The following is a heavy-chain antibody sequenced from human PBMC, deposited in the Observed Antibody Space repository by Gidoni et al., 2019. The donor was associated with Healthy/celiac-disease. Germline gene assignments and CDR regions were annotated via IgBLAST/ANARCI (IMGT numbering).Heavy chain of an antibody. CDR3: ARAVAAAGRYYYYYMDV. D-gene: IGHD6-13*01. J-gene: IGHJ6*03. V-gene: IGHV3-74*01. CDR1: GFTFSSYW. CDR2: INSVGSST. Sequence: EVQLVESGGGLVQPGGSLRLSCAASGFTFSSYWMHWVRQAPGKGLVWVSRINSVGSSTSYADSVKGRFTISRDNAKNTLYPQMNSLRAEDTAVYYCARAVAAAGRYYYYYMDVWGKGTTVTVSS.